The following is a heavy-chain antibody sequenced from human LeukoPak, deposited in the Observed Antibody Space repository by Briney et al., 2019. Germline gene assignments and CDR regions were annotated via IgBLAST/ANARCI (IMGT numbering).Heavy chain of an antibody. J-gene: IGHJ5*02. CDR1: GYSISSGYY. Sequence: KPAETLSLTCAVSGYSISSGYYWGWIRQPPGKGLEWIGSVYHSGSTYYIPSLKSRVTISVDTSKNQFSLKLSSVTAADTAVYYCARHGNYYDISQSDPWGQGTLVTVSS. CDR3: ARHGNYYDISQSDP. CDR2: VYHSGST. V-gene: IGHV4-38-2*01. D-gene: IGHD3-22*01.